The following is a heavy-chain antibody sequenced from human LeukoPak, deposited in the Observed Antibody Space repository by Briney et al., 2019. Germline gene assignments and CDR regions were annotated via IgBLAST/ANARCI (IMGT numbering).Heavy chain of an antibody. D-gene: IGHD1-26*01. CDR1: GGSINNYY. CDR3: ARDAVGATRRDYFGY. CDR2: IYRSGPT. J-gene: IGHJ4*02. Sequence: KASETLSLTCTVSGGSINNYYWSWIRQPAGKGLEWIGRIYRSGPTDYNPSLKSRISMSVDTSKNQFSLNLNSVSAADTAVYYCARDAVGATRRDYFGYWGQGTLVTVSS. V-gene: IGHV4-4*07.